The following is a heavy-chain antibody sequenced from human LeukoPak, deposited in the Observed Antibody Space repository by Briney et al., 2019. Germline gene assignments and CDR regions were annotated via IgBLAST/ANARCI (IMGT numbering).Heavy chain of an antibody. Sequence: PSGTLSLTCAVYGGSFSGYYWSWIRQPPGKGLEWIGEINHSGSTKYNPPLKSRVTISEDTSKNQLYLKLSSVAAADTAVYYCARGKGAGSSIAARPGVHYFDYWGQGTLVTVSS. J-gene: IGHJ4*02. D-gene: IGHD6-6*01. CDR3: ARGKGAGSSIAARPGVHYFDY. CDR1: GGSFSGYY. CDR2: INHSGST. V-gene: IGHV4-34*01.